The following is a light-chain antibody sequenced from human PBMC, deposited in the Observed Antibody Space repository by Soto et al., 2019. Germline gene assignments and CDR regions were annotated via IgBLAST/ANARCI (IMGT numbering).Light chain of an antibody. Sequence: EIVLAQSPGTLSLSPGERATLSCRASQSVRGDYLAWYQQKPGQAPRLLIYDASNRATGIPARFSGSGSGTDFTLTISSLEPEDFAVYYCQQRSNWPPLTFGGGTKVDI. J-gene: IGKJ4*01. CDR3: QQRSNWPPLT. CDR1: QSVRGDY. CDR2: DAS. V-gene: IGKV3-11*01.